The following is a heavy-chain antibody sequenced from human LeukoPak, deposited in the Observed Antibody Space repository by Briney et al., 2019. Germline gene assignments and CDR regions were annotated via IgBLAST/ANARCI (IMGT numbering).Heavy chain of an antibody. CDR3: ARDSFKVAAAGTDDY. Sequence: ASVKVSCKASGYTFTGYYMHWVRQAPGQGLEWMGWINPNSGGTNYAQKFQGRVTMTRDTSISTAYMELSRLRSDDTAVYYCARDSFKVAAAGTDDYWGQGTLVTVSS. V-gene: IGHV1-2*02. CDR2: INPNSGGT. J-gene: IGHJ4*02. CDR1: GYTFTGYY. D-gene: IGHD6-13*01.